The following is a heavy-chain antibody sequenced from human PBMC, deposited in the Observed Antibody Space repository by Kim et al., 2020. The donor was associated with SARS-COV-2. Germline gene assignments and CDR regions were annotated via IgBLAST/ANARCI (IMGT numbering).Heavy chain of an antibody. CDR1: GYSISSGYY. J-gene: IGHJ6*01. CDR3: ARGIAVAGTFYYYGMDV. D-gene: IGHD6-19*01. Sequence: SETLSLTCTVSGYSISSGYYWGWIRQPPGKGLEWIGSIYHSGSTYYNPSLKSRVTISVDTSKNQFSLKLSSVTAADTAGYYCARGIAVAGTFYYYGMDV. CDR2: IYHSGST. V-gene: IGHV4-38-2*02.